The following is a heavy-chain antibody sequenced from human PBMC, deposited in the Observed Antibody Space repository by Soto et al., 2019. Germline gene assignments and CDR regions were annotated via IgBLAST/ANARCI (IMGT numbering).Heavy chain of an antibody. CDR2: ISGSGGST. V-gene: IGHV3-23*01. CDR1: GFTFSSYA. Sequence: GGSLRLSCAASGFTFSSYAMSWVRQAPGKGLEWVSAISGSGGSTYYADSVKGRFTISRDNSKNTLYLQMNSLRAEDTAVYYCAKTYSSGWPFVNWFDPWGQGTLVTVSS. J-gene: IGHJ5*02. CDR3: AKTYSSGWPFVNWFDP. D-gene: IGHD6-19*01.